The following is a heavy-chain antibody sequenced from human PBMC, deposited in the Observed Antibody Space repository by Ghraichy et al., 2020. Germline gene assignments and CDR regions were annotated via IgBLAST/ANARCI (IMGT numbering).Heavy chain of an antibody. V-gene: IGHV1-18*01. CDR2: INAYNGNT. Sequence: VKVSCKASGYTFTSYGISWVRQAPGQGLEWMGWINAYNGNTNYAQKFQGRVTVTTDTSTRTAFIGLRSLRSEDTAIYYFARGKRTVGPLTDYGSGWFFDYWGQGTLVTVSS. J-gene: IGHJ4*02. D-gene: IGHD6-19*01. CDR3: ARGKRTVGPLTDYGSGWFFDY. CDR1: GYTFTSYG.